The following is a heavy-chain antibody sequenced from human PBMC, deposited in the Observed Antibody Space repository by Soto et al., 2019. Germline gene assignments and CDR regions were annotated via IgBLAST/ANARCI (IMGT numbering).Heavy chain of an antibody. V-gene: IGHV6-1*01. J-gene: IGHJ4*02. CDR1: GDSVSSNSAT. Sequence: PSQTLSLTCAISGDSVSSNSATRNWIRQSPSRGLEWLGRTYYRSKWYNDYAQSVKSRITINPDTSNNQFSLQLNSVTPEDTAVYYCASERVQQVHYFDDWGQGALVTVSS. CDR2: TYYRSKWYN. CDR3: ASERVQQVHYFDD. D-gene: IGHD6-13*01.